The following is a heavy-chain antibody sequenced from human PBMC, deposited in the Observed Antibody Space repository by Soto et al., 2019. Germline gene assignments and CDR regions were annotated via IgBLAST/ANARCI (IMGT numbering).Heavy chain of an antibody. CDR3: SVVTASYSYYFDY. Sequence: SVSNAWMNWVRQAPGKGLAWVGRIKSKTDGGTTDYAAPVKGRFTISRDDSKNTLYLQMNSLKTEDTAVYYCSVVTASYSYYFDYWGQGTLVTVSS. J-gene: IGHJ4*02. V-gene: IGHV3-15*07. D-gene: IGHD2-21*02. CDR1: SVSNAW. CDR2: IKSKTDGGTT.